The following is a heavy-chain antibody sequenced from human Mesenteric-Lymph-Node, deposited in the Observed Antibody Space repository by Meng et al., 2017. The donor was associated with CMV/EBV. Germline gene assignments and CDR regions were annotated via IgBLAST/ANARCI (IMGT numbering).Heavy chain of an antibody. CDR2: IDYNGDST. CDR3: AKPAAGSDYFDS. J-gene: IGHJ4*02. V-gene: IGHV3-23*01. Sequence: EVQLLESGGGWVQAGVSLRVSCAASGFTFNTYDMNWVRQAPGKGLEWVSSIDYNGDSTHYIDSVKGRFTISRDNSKNTLYLQMNSLRAEDMAVYYCAKPAAGSDYFDSWGQGTLVTVSS. CDR1: GFTFNTYD. D-gene: IGHD6-13*01.